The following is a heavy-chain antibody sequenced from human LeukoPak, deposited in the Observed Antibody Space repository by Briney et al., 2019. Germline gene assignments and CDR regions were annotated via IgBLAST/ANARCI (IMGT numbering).Heavy chain of an antibody. CDR3: ARQGRPGPFDY. CDR2: ISSSGSTI. CDR1: GFTFSSYE. Sequence: PGGCLRLSCSASGFTFSSYEMNWVRQAPGKGLEWVSYISSSGSTIYYADSVKGRFTISRDNAKNSLYLQMNSLRAEDTAVYYCARQGRPGPFDYWGQGTLVTVSS. D-gene: IGHD3-10*01. J-gene: IGHJ4*02. V-gene: IGHV3-48*03.